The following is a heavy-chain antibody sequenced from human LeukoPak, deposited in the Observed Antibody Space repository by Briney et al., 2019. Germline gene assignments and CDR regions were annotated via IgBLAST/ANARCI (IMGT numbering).Heavy chain of an antibody. CDR1: GYSFTSYG. CDR2: ISGYNGNT. V-gene: IGHV1-18*04. D-gene: IGHD6-13*01. J-gene: IGHJ4*02. CDR3: ARQVRLGSRAIDY. Sequence: ASVKVSCKASGYSFTSYGISWVRQAPGQGLEWMGWISGYNGNTKFAQKLQGRVTMTRNTSISTAYMELSSLRSEDTAVYYCARQVRLGSRAIDYWGQGTLVTVSS.